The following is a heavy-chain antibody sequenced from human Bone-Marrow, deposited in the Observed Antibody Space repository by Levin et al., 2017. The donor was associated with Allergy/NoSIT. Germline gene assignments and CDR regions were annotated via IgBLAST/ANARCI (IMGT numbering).Heavy chain of an antibody. V-gene: IGHV3-7*02. Sequence: SGGSLRLSCAVSGFTFRNYWMSWVRQAPGKGLEWVAEITADGSDKYYEGSVKGRFTISRDNAKNSLYLQMNSLRTEDTAVYFCATFEVGAGWGQGALVTVSS. CDR1: GFTFRNYW. CDR2: ITADGSDK. D-gene: IGHD3-9*01. J-gene: IGHJ4*02. CDR3: ATFEVGAG.